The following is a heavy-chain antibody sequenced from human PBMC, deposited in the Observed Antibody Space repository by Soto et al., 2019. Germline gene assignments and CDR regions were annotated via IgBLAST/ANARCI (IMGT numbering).Heavy chain of an antibody. CDR1: GYTFTSYG. J-gene: IGHJ6*02. CDR2: ISAYNGNT. Sequence: GASVKVSCKASGYTFTSYGISWVRQAPGQGLERMGWISAYNGNTNYAQKLQGRVTMTTDTSTSTAYMELRSLRSDDTAVYYCARDSSGWPYYYYYYGMDVWGQGTTVTVSS. CDR3: ARDSSGWPYYYYYYGMDV. V-gene: IGHV1-18*04. D-gene: IGHD6-19*01.